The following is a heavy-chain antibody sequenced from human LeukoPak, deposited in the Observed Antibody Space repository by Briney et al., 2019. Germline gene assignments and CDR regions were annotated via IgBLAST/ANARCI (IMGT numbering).Heavy chain of an antibody. CDR2: VSSSGDTK. V-gene: IGHV3-23*01. CDR1: GFTFNSYA. J-gene: IGHJ4*02. Sequence: GGSLRLSCAASGFTFNSYAMNGVRQAPGQGLEWVALVSSSGDTKYYAESVKGRFTSSRDSPNNTLYLQMNSLRAEDTAIYFCAKGGSSWSRFDYWGQGTLVTVSS. CDR3: AKGGSSWSRFDY. D-gene: IGHD6-13*01.